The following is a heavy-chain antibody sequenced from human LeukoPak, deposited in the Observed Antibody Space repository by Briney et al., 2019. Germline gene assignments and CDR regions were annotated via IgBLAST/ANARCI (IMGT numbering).Heavy chain of an antibody. J-gene: IGHJ6*03. Sequence: SVKVSCKASGGTFSSYAISWVRQAPGQGLEGMGGIIPIFGTANYAQKFQGRVTITTDESTSTAYMELSSLRSEDTAVYYCARRPITMVRGVITYYYMDVWGKGTTVTVSS. D-gene: IGHD3-10*01. CDR3: ARRPITMVRGVITYYYMDV. CDR1: GGTFSSYA. CDR2: IIPIFGTA. V-gene: IGHV1-69*05.